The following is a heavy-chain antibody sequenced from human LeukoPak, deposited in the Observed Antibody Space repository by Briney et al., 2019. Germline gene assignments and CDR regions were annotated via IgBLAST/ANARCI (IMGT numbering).Heavy chain of an antibody. D-gene: IGHD3-16*02. V-gene: IGHV1-2*02. CDR2: INPNSGGT. CDR1: GYTFTGYY. Sequence: ASVKVPCKASGYTFTGYYMHWVRQAPGQGLEWMGWINPNSGGTNYAQKFQGRVTMTRDTSISTAYMELSRLRSDDTAVYYCARDHSKMITFGGVIAPTDYWGQGTLVTVSS. CDR3: ARDHSKMITFGGVIAPTDY. J-gene: IGHJ4*02.